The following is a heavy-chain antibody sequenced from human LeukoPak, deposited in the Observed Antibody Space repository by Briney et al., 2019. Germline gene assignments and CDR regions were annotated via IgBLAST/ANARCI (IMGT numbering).Heavy chain of an antibody. CDR2: IYYSGST. J-gene: IGHJ4*02. CDR3: ARAVEWLGSYYFDY. D-gene: IGHD3-3*01. Sequence: SETLSLTCTVSGGSISSYYWSWIRQPPGKGLEWIGYIYYSGSTNYNPSLKSRVTISVDTSKNQFSLKLSSVTAADTAVYYCARAVEWLGSYYFDYWGQGTLVTVSS. CDR1: GGSISSYY. V-gene: IGHV4-59*01.